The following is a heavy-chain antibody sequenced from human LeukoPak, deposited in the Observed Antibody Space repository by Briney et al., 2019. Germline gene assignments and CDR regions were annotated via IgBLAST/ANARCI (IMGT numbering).Heavy chain of an antibody. V-gene: IGHV1-2*02. CDR2: INVNSGGT. CDR1: GYTFTGYY. D-gene: IGHD3-22*01. CDR3: ARIFCNSSSCYSLDY. J-gene: IGHJ4*02. Sequence: ASVKVSCKASGYTFTGYYMHWVRQAPGQGLEWMGWINVNSGGTNYAQTFQGRVTVTRDTSIGTVYMELSRLRSDDTAVYFCARIFCNSSSCYSLDYWGQGTLVTVSS.